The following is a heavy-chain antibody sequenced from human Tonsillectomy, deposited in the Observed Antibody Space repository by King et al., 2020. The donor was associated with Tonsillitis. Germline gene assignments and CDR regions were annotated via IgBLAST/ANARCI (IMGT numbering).Heavy chain of an antibody. Sequence: VQLVESGGGVVQPGRSLRLSCAAPGFTFSYFGMHWVRQAPGKGLEWVAVISYDGSNKYYADSVKSRFTISRDNSKNTLYLQMNSLRAEYTAVYYCAKGRYQGGYPFDYWGQGTLVTVSS. CDR1: GFTFSYFG. J-gene: IGHJ4*02. D-gene: IGHD5-12*01. CDR3: AKGRYQGGYPFDY. CDR2: ISYDGSNK. V-gene: IGHV3-30*18.